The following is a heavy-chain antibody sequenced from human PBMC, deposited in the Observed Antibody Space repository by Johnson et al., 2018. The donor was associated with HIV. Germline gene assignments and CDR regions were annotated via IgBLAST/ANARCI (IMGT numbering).Heavy chain of an antibody. J-gene: IGHJ3*02. D-gene: IGHD2/OR15-2a*01. CDR1: GFTFDNFA. V-gene: IGHV3-23*04. CDR2: ISWDSGT. Sequence: VQLVESGGGLVQPGGSLRLSCAVSGFTFDNFAMHWVRQAPGKGLEWVSSISWDSGTYYADSVKGRFTISRDNSKNTLFLQMNSLRAEDTAVYFCAKAFSTFHDAFDIWGQGTKVTVSS. CDR3: AKAFSTFHDAFDI.